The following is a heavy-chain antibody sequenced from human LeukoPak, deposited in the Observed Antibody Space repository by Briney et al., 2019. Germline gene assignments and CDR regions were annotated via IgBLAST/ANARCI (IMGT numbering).Heavy chain of an antibody. CDR1: GGSISSSSYY. D-gene: IGHD3-22*01. CDR3: ARGEGIDYYDSSGYYANRVNWFDP. CDR2: IYHSGST. J-gene: IGHJ5*02. V-gene: IGHV4-39*07. Sequence: SETLSLTCTVSGGSISSSSYYWGWIRQPPGKGLEWIGSIYHSGSTYYNPSLKSRVTISVDTSKNQFSLKLSSVTAADTAVYYCARGEGIDYYDSSGYYANRVNWFDPWGQGTLVTVSS.